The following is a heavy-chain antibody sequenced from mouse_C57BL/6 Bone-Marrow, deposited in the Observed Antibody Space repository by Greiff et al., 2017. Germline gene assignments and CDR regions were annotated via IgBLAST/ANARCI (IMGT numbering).Heavy chain of an antibody. V-gene: IGHV2-2*01. CDR3: ARRTGTWFAY. D-gene: IGHD4-1*01. Sequence: VNVVESGPGLVPPSQSLSITCTVSGFSLTSYGVHWVRQSPGKGLEWLGVIWSGRSPDYNAAFISRLSISKDNSKSKVFFKMNSLQADDTAIYYCARRTGTWFAYWGQGTLVTVSA. CDR1: GFSLTSYG. J-gene: IGHJ3*01. CDR2: IWSGRSP.